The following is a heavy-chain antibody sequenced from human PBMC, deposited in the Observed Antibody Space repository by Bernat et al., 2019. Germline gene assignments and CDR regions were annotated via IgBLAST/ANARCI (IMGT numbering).Heavy chain of an antibody. CDR1: AGPIRRYNYF. CDR2: GHSSGST. D-gene: IGHD3-22*01. CDR3: ATPWRATYYYGSSGYYGWDAFDS. J-gene: IGHJ3*02. Sequence: QGQPQESGPGMVKPSETLSPPCTVPAGPIRRYNYFWGWIPQPPGKGLGWVGSGHSSGSTYYNPSLKGRVTISVDTSKNQFSLRLSSVTAADTAVYYCATPWRATYYYGSSGYYGWDAFDSWGQGTMVTVSS. V-gene: IGHV4-39*01.